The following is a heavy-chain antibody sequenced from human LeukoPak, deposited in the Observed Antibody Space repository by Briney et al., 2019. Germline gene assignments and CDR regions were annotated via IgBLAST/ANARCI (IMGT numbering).Heavy chain of an antibody. V-gene: IGHV3-23*01. CDR2: ISGSGGST. CDR3: AKVFDSSGYYYVDY. CDR1: GFSFSSYG. D-gene: IGHD3-22*01. Sequence: GGTLRLSCAASGFSFSSYGMSWVRQAPGKGLEWVSAISGSGGSTYYADSVKGRFTISRDNSKNTLYLQMNSLRVEDTAVYYCAKVFDSSGYYYVDYWGQGTLVTVSS. J-gene: IGHJ4*02.